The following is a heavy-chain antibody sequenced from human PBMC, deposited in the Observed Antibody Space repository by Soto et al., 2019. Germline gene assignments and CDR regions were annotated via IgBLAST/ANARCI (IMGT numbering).Heavy chain of an antibody. D-gene: IGHD2-15*01. J-gene: IGHJ1*01. V-gene: IGHV3-30*03. CDR3: ARGVVLATTYFQH. CDR2: ISYDGSAK. Sequence: QVQLVESGGGVVQPGRSLRLSCAASGFTFSSYGMHWVREAPGKGLEWVAVISYDGSAKYYADSVKGRFTISRANYNNTLYLQMDSLIAEDTAGYYCARGVVLATTYFQHWGQGPLVTVSS. CDR1: GFTFSSYG.